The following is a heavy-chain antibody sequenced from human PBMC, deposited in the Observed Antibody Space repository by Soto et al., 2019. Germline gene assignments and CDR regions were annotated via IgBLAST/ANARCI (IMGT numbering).Heavy chain of an antibody. V-gene: IGHV4-59*01. J-gene: IGHJ4*02. Sequence: SETLSLTCTVSGGSLSSYYWSWIRQPPGKGLEWIGYIYYSGSTNYNPSLKSRVTISLDTSKNQFSLDLSSVTAADTAVYYCARDRGSGSSWDFDYWGQGTLVTVSS. CDR1: GGSLSSYY. D-gene: IGHD6-13*01. CDR3: ARDRGSGSSWDFDY. CDR2: IYYSGST.